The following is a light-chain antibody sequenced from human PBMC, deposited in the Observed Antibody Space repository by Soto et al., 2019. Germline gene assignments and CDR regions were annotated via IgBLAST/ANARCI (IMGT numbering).Light chain of an antibody. Sequence: DIPMPQSPSSLSASVGDRVTITCRASQSISSYLNWYQQKPGKAPKLLIYAASSLQSGVPSRFRGSGSGTDFTLTISSLQPEDFATYYCQQSYSTPCTFGQGTKLEIK. CDR2: AAS. CDR1: QSISSY. J-gene: IGKJ2*02. V-gene: IGKV1-39*01. CDR3: QQSYSTPCT.